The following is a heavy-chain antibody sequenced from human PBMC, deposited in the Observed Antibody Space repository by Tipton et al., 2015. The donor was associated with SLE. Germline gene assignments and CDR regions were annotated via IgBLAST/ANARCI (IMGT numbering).Heavy chain of an antibody. D-gene: IGHD3-3*01. Sequence: LSLTCTVSGGSISSSSYYWGWIRRPPGKGLEWVAYITSSGSNIYYADSVKGRFTISRDNAKNSLYLQMSSLRAEDTAVYYCAGSYDFWSGYFGYWGQGTLVTVSS. CDR3: AGSYDFWSGYFGY. CDR1: GGSISSSSYY. CDR2: ITSSGSNI. V-gene: IGHV3-11*01. J-gene: IGHJ4*02.